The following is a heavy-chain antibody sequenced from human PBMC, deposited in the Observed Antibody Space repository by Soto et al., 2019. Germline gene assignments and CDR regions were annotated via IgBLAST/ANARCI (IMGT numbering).Heavy chain of an antibody. CDR1: GGSNSSGGYY. V-gene: IGHV4-31*03. CDR2: IYYSGST. Sequence: SETLALTCTVSGGSNSSGGYYRSWIPRHPGKGLEWIGYIYYSGSTYYNPSPKSRVTISVDTSKNQFSLKLSSVTAADTAVYYCARSELLWFGENWFDPWGQGTLVTVSS. J-gene: IGHJ5*02. CDR3: ARSELLWFGENWFDP. D-gene: IGHD3-10*01.